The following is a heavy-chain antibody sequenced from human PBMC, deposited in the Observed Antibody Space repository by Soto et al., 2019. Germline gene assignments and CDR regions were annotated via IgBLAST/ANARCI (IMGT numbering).Heavy chain of an antibody. V-gene: IGHV1-8*01. CDR2: MNPNSGNT. J-gene: IGHJ6*03. CDR1: GYTFTSYD. Sequence: ASVKVSCKASGYTFTSYDINWVRQATGQGLEWMGWMNPNSGNTGYAQKFQGRVTMTRNTSISTAYMELSSLRSEDTAVYYCARGRGVVVVAAIAYYYYYMDVWGKGTTVTVSS. CDR3: ARGRGVVVVAAIAYYYYYMDV. D-gene: IGHD2-15*01.